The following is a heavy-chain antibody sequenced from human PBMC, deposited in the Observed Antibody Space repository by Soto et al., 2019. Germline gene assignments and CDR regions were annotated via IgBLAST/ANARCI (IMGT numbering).Heavy chain of an antibody. CDR1: GGSISSGGYY. D-gene: IGHD3-22*01. CDR2: IYYSGST. Sequence: SETLSLTCTVSGGSISSGGYYWSWIRQHPGKGLEWIGYIYYSGSTYYNPSLKSRVTISVDTSKNQFSLKLSSVTAADTAVYYCAVLRVRSGYYYYFDYWGQGTLVTVSS. V-gene: IGHV4-31*03. CDR3: AVLRVRSGYYYYFDY. J-gene: IGHJ4*02.